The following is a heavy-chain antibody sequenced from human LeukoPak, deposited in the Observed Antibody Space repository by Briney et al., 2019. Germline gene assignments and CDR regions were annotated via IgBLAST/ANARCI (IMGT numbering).Heavy chain of an antibody. V-gene: IGHV1-8*03. CDR1: GYTFTSYD. CDR2: MNPNSGNT. CDR3: ARGLSGAGLTFWYHYYYMAV. D-gene: IGHD3-16*01. Sequence: ASVKVSCKASGYTFTSYDINWVRQATGQGLEWMGWMNPNSGNTGYAQKFQGRVTITRNTSISTAYMELSSLRSEETARHYCARGLSGAGLTFWYHYYYMAVWAKGTKATVSS. J-gene: IGHJ6*03.